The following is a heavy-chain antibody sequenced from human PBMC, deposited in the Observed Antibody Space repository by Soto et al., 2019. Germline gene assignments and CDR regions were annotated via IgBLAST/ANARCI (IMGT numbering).Heavy chain of an antibody. CDR3: ASSPVVPAAPEYYYYYGMDV. Sequence: QVQLVQSGAEVQKPGSSVKVSCKASGGTFSSYAISWVRQAPGQGLEWMGGIIPIFGTANYAQKFQGRVTITADESTSTAYMELSSLRSEDTAVYYCASSPVVPAAPEYYYYYGMDVWGQGTTVTVSS. D-gene: IGHD2-2*01. CDR1: GGTFSSYA. V-gene: IGHV1-69*01. J-gene: IGHJ6*02. CDR2: IIPIFGTA.